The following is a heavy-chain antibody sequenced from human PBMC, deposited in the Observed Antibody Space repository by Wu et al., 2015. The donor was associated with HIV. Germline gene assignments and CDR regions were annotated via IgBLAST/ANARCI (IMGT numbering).Heavy chain of an antibody. CDR3: ARLQSLSGFYSNADY. J-gene: IGHJ4*02. CDR2: INPNRGGT. CDR1: GYMFIGYY. D-gene: IGHD3-22*01. V-gene: IGHV1-2*02. Sequence: QVQLVQSGAEVKKPGASVKVSCKTSGYMFIGYYMHWVRQAPGQGLEWMGWINPNRGGTKYAQKFQGRVTMTRDTAVSTAYMELNSLRSDDTAVYYCARLQSLSGFYSNADYWGQGTLVTVSS.